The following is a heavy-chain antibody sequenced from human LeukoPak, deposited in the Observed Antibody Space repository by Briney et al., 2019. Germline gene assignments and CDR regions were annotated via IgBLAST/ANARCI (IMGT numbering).Heavy chain of an antibody. V-gene: IGHV3-48*03. CDR1: GFTCNNFE. J-gene: IGHJ3*02. CDR3: ARGGSGGYSYNAFDI. CDR2: IDISGTSI. Sequence: GGSLRLSCAVSGFTCNNFEMNWVRQAPGKGLEWVSYIDISGTSIYYADSVKGRFTISRDNAKNSLYLQMNSLRAEDTAVYYCARGGSGGYSYNAFDIWGQGTMVTVSS. D-gene: IGHD2-15*01.